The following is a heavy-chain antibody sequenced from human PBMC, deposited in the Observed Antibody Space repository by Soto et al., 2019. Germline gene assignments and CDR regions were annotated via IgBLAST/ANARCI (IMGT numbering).Heavy chain of an antibody. J-gene: IGHJ4*02. V-gene: IGHV1-8*01. CDR1: GYTFTSYD. Sequence: QVQLVQSGAEGKKPGASVKVSCKASGYTFTSYDINWVRQATGQGLEWMGWMDPNRGNTGYVQKFQGRVTMTRNTSISTAYMELSRLRSEDTAVYYCARTLYGDNVDSWGQGTLVTVSS. CDR2: MDPNRGNT. D-gene: IGHD4-17*01. CDR3: ARTLYGDNVDS.